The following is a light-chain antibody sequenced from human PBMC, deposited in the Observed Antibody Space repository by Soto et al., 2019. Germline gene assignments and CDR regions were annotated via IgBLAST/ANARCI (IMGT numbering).Light chain of an antibody. CDR2: DAS. Sequence: ETVLTQSPARLSLSPGERATLSSRAGQSVSDYLAWYQQKPGQPPRLLFFDASNRVTGVPARFSAGGSGTDFTLIISSLEPEDFAVYYCQQRVNWPPTFGGGTKVEI. CDR3: QQRVNWPPT. CDR1: QSVSDY. V-gene: IGKV3-11*01. J-gene: IGKJ4*01.